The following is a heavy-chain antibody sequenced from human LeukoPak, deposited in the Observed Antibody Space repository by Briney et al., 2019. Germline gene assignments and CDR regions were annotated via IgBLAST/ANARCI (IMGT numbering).Heavy chain of an antibody. Sequence: ASVKASCKASGYTFTSYYMHWVRQAPGQGLEWMGLINPSGDITTYAQKFQGRVTMTRDTSTSTVYMELSSLRSEDTAVYYCARAFYGLGADWGQGTLVTVSS. CDR1: GYTFTSYY. J-gene: IGHJ4*02. CDR2: INPSGDIT. V-gene: IGHV1-46*01. D-gene: IGHD4-17*01. CDR3: ARAFYGLGAD.